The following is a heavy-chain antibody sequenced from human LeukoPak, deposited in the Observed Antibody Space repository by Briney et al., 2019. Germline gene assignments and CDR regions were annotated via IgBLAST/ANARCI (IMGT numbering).Heavy chain of an antibody. CDR1: GGSISSGGYY. CDR3: AREAPNRVFDY. D-gene: IGHD2-8*01. J-gene: IGHJ4*02. V-gene: IGHV4-30-2*01. Sequence: SQTLSLTCTVSGGSISSGGYYWSWIRQPPGKGLEWIGYIYHSGSTYYNPSLKSRVTISVDRSKNQFSLKLSSVTAADTAVYYCAREAPNRVFDYWGQGTLVTVSS. CDR2: IYHSGST.